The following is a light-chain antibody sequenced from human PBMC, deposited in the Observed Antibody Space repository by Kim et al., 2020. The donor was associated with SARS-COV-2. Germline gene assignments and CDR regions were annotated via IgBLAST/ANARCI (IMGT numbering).Light chain of an antibody. J-gene: IGKJ1*01. V-gene: IGKV1-5*01. CDR2: DGS. CDR3: QHRQT. Sequence: TLTARVGDRVTLTCRASQIVSRWLDWYQQKPGKAPKLLIYDGSNLQSGVPSRFSGSGSGTEFTITISSLQPDDFAIYYWQHRQTFGQGTKVDIK. CDR1: QIVSRW.